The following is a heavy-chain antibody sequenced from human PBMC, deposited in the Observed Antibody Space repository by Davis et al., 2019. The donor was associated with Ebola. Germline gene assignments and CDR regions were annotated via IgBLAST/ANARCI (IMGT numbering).Heavy chain of an antibody. J-gene: IGHJ2*01. D-gene: IGHD4-17*01. V-gene: IGHV3-7*01. CDR2: MSLDGTQK. CDR3: ARGPTVTTHWYFDL. Sequence: GESLKISCAASGFSFSTFWMAWVRQAPGKGLEWVAHMSLDGTQKYYVDSVKGRFTISRDNAKNSLYLQMNSLRAEDTAVYYCARGPTVTTHWYFDLWGRGTLVTVSS. CDR1: GFSFSTFW.